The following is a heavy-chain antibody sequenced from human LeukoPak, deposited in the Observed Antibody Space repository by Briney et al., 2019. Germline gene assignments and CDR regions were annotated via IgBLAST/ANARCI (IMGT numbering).Heavy chain of an antibody. J-gene: IGHJ5*02. V-gene: IGHV4-34*01. Sequence: SETLPLTCAVYGGSFSGYYWSWIRQPPGKGLEWIGEINHSGSTNYNPSLKSRVTISVDTSKNQFSLKLSSVTAADTAVYYCARRPLIDFWSGYYGTTNWFDPWGQGTLVTVSS. CDR2: INHSGST. CDR3: ARRPLIDFWSGYYGTTNWFDP. D-gene: IGHD3-3*01. CDR1: GGSFSGYY.